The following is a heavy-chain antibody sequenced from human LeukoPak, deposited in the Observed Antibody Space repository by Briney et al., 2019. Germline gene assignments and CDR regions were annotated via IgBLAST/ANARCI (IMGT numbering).Heavy chain of an antibody. Sequence: GGSLRLSCAASGFTFSSYSMNWVRQAPGKGLEWVSSISSSSSYIYYADSVKGRFTISRDNAKNTLYLQMNSLRAEDTAVYYCARVSYYYGSGSYFEHGMDVWGQGTTVTVSS. CDR1: GFTFSSYS. D-gene: IGHD3-10*01. CDR3: ARVSYYYGSGSYFEHGMDV. CDR2: ISSSSSYI. J-gene: IGHJ6*02. V-gene: IGHV3-21*01.